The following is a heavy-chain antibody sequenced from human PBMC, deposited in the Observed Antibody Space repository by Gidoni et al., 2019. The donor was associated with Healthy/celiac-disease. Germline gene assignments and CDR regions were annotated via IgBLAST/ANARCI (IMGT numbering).Heavy chain of an antibody. Sequence: QVQLVQSGAEVKKPGASVKVSCKASGYTFTSYYMHWVRQAPGQGLEWMGIINPSGGSTSYAQKFQGRVTMTRDTSTSTVYMELSSLRSEDTAVYYCAAQAVAQYYFDYWGQGTLVTVSS. CDR1: GYTFTSYY. V-gene: IGHV1-46*01. CDR3: AAQAVAQYYFDY. CDR2: INPSGGST. D-gene: IGHD6-19*01. J-gene: IGHJ4*02.